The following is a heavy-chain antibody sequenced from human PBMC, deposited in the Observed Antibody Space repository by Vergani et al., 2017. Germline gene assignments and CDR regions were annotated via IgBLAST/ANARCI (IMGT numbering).Heavy chain of an antibody. CDR2: ISYDGSNK. J-gene: IGHJ6*03. CDR1: GFTFSSYG. D-gene: IGHD6-19*01. Sequence: QVQLVESGGGVVQPGRSLRLSCAASGFTFSSYGMQWVRQAPGKGLEWVAVISYDGSNKYYADSVKGRFTISRDNSKNTLYLQMNSLRAEDTAVYYCARSSGWYVYYMDVWGKGTTVTVSS. V-gene: IGHV3-30*03. CDR3: ARSSGWYVYYMDV.